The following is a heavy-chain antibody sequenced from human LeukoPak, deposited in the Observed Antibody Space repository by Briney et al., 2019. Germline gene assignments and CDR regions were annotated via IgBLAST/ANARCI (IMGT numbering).Heavy chain of an antibody. Sequence: SQTLSLTCTVSGGSISSGSYYWSWIRQPAGKGLEWIGRIYTSGSTNYNPSLKSRVTISVDTSKNQFSLTLSSVTAADTAVYYCARDRTGYYDSSGYPLDAFDIWGQGTMVTVSS. CDR3: ARDRTGYYDSSGYPLDAFDI. D-gene: IGHD3-22*01. J-gene: IGHJ3*02. CDR1: GGSISSGSYY. V-gene: IGHV4-61*02. CDR2: IYTSGST.